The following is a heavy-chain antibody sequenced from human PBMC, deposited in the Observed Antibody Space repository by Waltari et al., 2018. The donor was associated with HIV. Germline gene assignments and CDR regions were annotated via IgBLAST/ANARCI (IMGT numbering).Heavy chain of an antibody. D-gene: IGHD2-2*02. V-gene: IGHV3-53*01. CDR1: GFTVSSHY. CDR3: AGGRYCSSTSCYRGDY. J-gene: IGHJ4*02. CDR2: IYSGGST. Sequence: EVQLVESGVGLIQPGGSLSLSCAASGFTVSSHYLRWVRQAPGKGREWVSVIYSGGSTYYADSVKGRFTISRDNSKNTLYLQMNSLRAEDTAVYYCAGGRYCSSTSCYRGDYWGQGTLVTVSS.